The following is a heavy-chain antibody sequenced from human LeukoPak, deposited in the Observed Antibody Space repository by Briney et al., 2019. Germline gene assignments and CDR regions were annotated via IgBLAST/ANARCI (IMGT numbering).Heavy chain of an antibody. D-gene: IGHD3-22*01. V-gene: IGHV4-39*07. CDR3: ARIVYDSSGYFDY. CDR1: GGSISSSSYY. J-gene: IGHJ4*02. Sequence: SETLSLTRTVSGGSISSSSYYWGWIRQPPGKGLERIGSIYYSGSTYCNPSLRSGVTISVDTSKNQFSVKLSSVTAADTAVYYCARIVYDSSGYFDYWGQGTLVSVSS. CDR2: IYYSGST.